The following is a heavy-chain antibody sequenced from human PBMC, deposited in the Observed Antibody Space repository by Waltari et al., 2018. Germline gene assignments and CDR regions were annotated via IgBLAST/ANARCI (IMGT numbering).Heavy chain of an antibody. CDR3: ATKVIWSGYSNYYYGMDV. V-gene: IGHV1-24*01. CDR1: GYTLTELS. D-gene: IGHD3-3*01. CDR2: FDPEDGET. Sequence: QVQLVQSGAEVKKPGASVKVSCKVSGYTLTELSMHWVRPAPGKGLEWMGGFDPEDGETIYAQKFQGRGTMTEDTSTDTAYMELSSLRSEDTAVYYCATKVIWSGYSNYYYGMDVWGQGTTVTVSS. J-gene: IGHJ6*02.